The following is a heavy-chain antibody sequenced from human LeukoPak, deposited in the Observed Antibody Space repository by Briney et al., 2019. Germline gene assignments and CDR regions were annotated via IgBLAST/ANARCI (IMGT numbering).Heavy chain of an antibody. CDR1: GYSFSNYW. CDR3: ARQVGKTYYDILTGYSYWFDP. J-gene: IGHJ5*02. CDR2: IYPGDSDT. Sequence: GESLKISCQGSGYSFSNYWIGWVRQMPGKGLEWMGIIYPGDSDTRYSPSFQGQVTISADKSISTAYLQWSSLKASDTAMYYCARQVGKTYYDILTGYSYWFDPWGQGTLVTVSS. V-gene: IGHV5-51*01. D-gene: IGHD3-9*01.